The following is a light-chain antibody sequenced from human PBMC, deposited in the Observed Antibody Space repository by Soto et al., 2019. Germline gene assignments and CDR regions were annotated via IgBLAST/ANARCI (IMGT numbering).Light chain of an antibody. J-gene: IGKJ1*01. Sequence: EIVMTQSPVTLSMSPGERATLSCRAGESVSSNLAWYQQKPGQAPRLLIYGASTRATGVPARFTGSVSGTEFTLTISSLQFDDSAVYYCQQYNNWWTFGQGTKV. CDR1: ESVSSN. CDR2: GAS. V-gene: IGKV3-15*01. CDR3: QQYNNWWT.